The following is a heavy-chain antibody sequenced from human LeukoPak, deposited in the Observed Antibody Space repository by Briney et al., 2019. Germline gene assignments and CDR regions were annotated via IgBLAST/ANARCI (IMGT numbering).Heavy chain of an antibody. D-gene: IGHD6-19*01. CDR2: IKSKTDGGTT. CDR1: GFTFSNAW. CDR3: TTDRPSSGWYYGFALVDY. V-gene: IGHV3-15*01. Sequence: PGGSLRLSCAASGFTFSNAWMSWVRQAPGKGLEWVGRIKSKTDGGTTDYAAPVKGRFTISRDDSKNTLYLQMNSLKTEDTAVYYCTTDRPSSGWYYGFALVDYWGQGTLVTVSS. J-gene: IGHJ4*02.